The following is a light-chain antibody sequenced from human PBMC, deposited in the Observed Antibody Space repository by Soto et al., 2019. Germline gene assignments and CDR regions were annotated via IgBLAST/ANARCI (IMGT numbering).Light chain of an antibody. V-gene: IGKV1-5*01. CDR1: ESVTIW. CDR2: DAS. Sequence: DIQLTQSPSSLSASVGDRVTITCRASESVTIWLAWYQQKPGKAPRLLIYDASTLEGGVPSRFSASGSGTEFTLTISSLQPEDFATYYCQQSYSTPRTFGQGTKVEIK. J-gene: IGKJ1*01. CDR3: QQSYSTPRT.